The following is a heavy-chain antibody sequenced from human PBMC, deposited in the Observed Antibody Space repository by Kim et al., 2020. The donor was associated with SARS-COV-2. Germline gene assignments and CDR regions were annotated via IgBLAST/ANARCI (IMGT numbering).Heavy chain of an antibody. D-gene: IGHD3-9*01. CDR2: ISAYNGNT. V-gene: IGHV1-18*04. Sequence: ASVKVSCKASGYTFTSYGISWVRQAPGQGLEWMGWISAYNGNTNYAQKLQGRVTMTTDTSTSTAYMELRSLRSDDTAVYYCARGPDYDILTGYYKGYYYYGMDVWGQGTTVTVSS. CDR3: ARGPDYDILTGYYKGYYYYGMDV. CDR1: GYTFTSYG. J-gene: IGHJ6*02.